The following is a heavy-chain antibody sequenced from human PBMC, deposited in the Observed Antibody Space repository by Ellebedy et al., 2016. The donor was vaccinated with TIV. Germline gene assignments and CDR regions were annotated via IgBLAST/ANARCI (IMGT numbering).Heavy chain of an antibody. CDR3: ARYFKGLRRNWFDP. Sequence: ASVKVSXXASGYTFTSYGISWVRQAPGQGLEWMGWISAYNGNTNYAQKLQGRVTMTTDTSTSTAYMELSSLRSEDTAAYYCARYFKGLRRNWFDPWGQGTLVTVSS. V-gene: IGHV1-18*01. J-gene: IGHJ5*02. D-gene: IGHD4-17*01. CDR2: ISAYNGNT. CDR1: GYTFTSYG.